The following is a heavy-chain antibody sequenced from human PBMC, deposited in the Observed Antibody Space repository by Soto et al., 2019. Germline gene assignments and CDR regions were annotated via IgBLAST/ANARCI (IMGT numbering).Heavy chain of an antibody. Sequence: ELHLMESGGGLVQPGGSLRISCAASGFTLSRYGMHWVRQAPGKGLVWVSRIESDGSSTTYAEFVKGRFTISRDNAKNTVYLEMNGLRAEDTAVYFCARGNMIRGIMIRSYNWFDSWGQGTLVTVSS. D-gene: IGHD3-10*01. CDR2: IESDGSST. V-gene: IGHV3-74*01. CDR3: ARGNMIRGIMIRSYNWFDS. CDR1: GFTLSRYG. J-gene: IGHJ5*01.